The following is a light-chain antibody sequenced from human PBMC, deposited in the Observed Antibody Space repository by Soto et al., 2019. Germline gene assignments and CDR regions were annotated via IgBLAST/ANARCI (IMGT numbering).Light chain of an antibody. CDR2: DVS. J-gene: IGLJ1*01. CDR1: DSYVGAYNY. CDR3: SSYTAYRTYV. V-gene: IGLV2-14*01. Sequence: QSALTQPASVSVAPGQSVTISCTGTDSYVGAYNYVSWYQQYPGKAPELMIYDVSDRPSGVSNRFSGSKSGNTASLTISGLQAEDEADYYCSSYTAYRTYVFGTGTKLTVL.